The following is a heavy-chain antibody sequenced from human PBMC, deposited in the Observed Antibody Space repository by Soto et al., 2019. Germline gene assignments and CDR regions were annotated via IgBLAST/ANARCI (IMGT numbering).Heavy chain of an antibody. CDR1: GYTFTSYD. Sequence: ASVKVSCKASGYTFTSYDINWVRQATGQGLEWMGWMNPNSGNTGYAQKFQGRVTMTRNTSISTAYMELSSLRSEDTAVYYCARGRGEYSSSWYRRGDWFDPWGQGTLVTVSS. D-gene: IGHD6-13*01. CDR3: ARGRGEYSSSWYRRGDWFDP. J-gene: IGHJ5*02. CDR2: MNPNSGNT. V-gene: IGHV1-8*01.